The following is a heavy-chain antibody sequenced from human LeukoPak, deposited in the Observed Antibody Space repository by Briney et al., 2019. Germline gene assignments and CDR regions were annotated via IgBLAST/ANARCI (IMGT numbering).Heavy chain of an antibody. Sequence: GGSLILSCAASGFTFSNYAMNWVRQAPGKGLEWVSALGDNDGRTFYADSVKGRFTISRDNSKNTLYLQMNSLRAEDTAIYYCAKNGKDNYDMFFDYWGQGTLVTVSS. V-gene: IGHV3-23*01. J-gene: IGHJ4*02. CDR2: LGDNDGRT. CDR3: AKNGKDNYDMFFDY. CDR1: GFTFSNYA. D-gene: IGHD3-9*01.